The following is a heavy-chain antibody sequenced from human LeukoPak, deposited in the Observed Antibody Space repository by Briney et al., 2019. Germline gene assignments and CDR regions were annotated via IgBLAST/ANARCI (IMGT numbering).Heavy chain of an antibody. CDR3: AKSSSSLVAYYYMDV. CDR2: IWYDGSSK. J-gene: IGHJ6*03. CDR1: GFAFNSYA. V-gene: IGHV3-33*06. Sequence: GGSLRLSCAASGFAFNSYAMHWVRQAPGKGPEWVAVIWYDGSSKYYAESVKGRFTISRDNSKNTLYLLMDSLRAEDTALYYCAKSSSSLVAYYYMDVWGKGTTVTVSS.